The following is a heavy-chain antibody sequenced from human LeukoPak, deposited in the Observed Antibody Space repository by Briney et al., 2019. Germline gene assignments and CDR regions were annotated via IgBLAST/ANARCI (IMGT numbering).Heavy chain of an antibody. D-gene: IGHD2-15*01. J-gene: IGHJ3*02. CDR3: ARGHGGIVVVVRDAFDI. Sequence: GGSLRLSCAASGFTFSSYGMHWVRQAPGKGLEWVAVIWYDGSNKYYADSVKGRFTISRDNSKNTLYLQMNSLRAEDTAVYYCARGHGGIVVVVRDAFDIWGQGTMVIVSS. CDR1: GFTFSSYG. CDR2: IWYDGSNK. V-gene: IGHV3-33*01.